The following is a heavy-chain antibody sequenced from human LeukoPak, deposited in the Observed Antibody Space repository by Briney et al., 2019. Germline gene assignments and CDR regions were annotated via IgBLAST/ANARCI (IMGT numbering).Heavy chain of an antibody. CDR3: ASGYYDFWSGYYQPYYYYYMDV. V-gene: IGHV3-21*01. J-gene: IGHJ6*03. CDR2: ISSSSSYI. Sequence: GGSLRLSCAAFGFTFSSYSMNWVRQAPGKGPEWVSSISSSSSYIYYADSVKGRFTISRDNAKNSLYLQMNSLRAEDTAVYYCASGYYDFWSGYYQPYYYYYMDVWGKGTTVTVSS. CDR1: GFTFSSYS. D-gene: IGHD3-3*01.